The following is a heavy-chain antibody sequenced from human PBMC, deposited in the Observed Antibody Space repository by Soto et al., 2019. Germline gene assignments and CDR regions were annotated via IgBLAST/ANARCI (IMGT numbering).Heavy chain of an antibody. CDR3: ASLPPPADTRNLLAV. CDR1: GYTFTSYA. J-gene: IGHJ4*01. CDR2: INAGNGNT. V-gene: IGHV1-3*01. D-gene: IGHD2-15*01. Sequence: ASVKVSCKASGYTFTSYAMHWVRQAPGQRLEWMGWINAGNGNTKYSQKFQGRVTITRDTSASTAYMELSSLRSEDTAVYYCASLPPPADTRNLLAVWGQGSLDTGSS.